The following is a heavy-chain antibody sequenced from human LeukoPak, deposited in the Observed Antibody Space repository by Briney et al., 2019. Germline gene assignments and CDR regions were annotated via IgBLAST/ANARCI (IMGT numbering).Heavy chain of an antibody. V-gene: IGHV3-73*01. Sequence: GGSLRLSCTTSGFTFSGSAMHWVRQASGKGLEWVGRIRSKANNYATAYAASVKGRFTISRDDSENTAYLQMNSLKTEDTAVYYCTAAAGRDYWGQGTLVTVS. CDR1: GFTFSGSA. CDR3: TAAAGRDY. J-gene: IGHJ4*02. CDR2: IRSKANNYAT. D-gene: IGHD6-13*01.